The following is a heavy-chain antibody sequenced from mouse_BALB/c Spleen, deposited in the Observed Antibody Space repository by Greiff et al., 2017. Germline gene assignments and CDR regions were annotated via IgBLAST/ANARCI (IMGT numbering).Heavy chain of an antibody. CDR3: AREDYRYSFAY. Sequence: VVESGGGLVQPGGSLRLSCATSGFTFTDYYMSWVRQPPGKALEWLGFIRNKANGYTTEYSASVKGRFTISRDNSQSILYLQMNTLRAEDSATYYCAREDYRYSFAYWGQGTLVTVSA. J-gene: IGHJ3*01. V-gene: IGHV7-3*02. CDR2: IRNKANGYTT. D-gene: IGHD2-14*01. CDR1: GFTFTDYY.